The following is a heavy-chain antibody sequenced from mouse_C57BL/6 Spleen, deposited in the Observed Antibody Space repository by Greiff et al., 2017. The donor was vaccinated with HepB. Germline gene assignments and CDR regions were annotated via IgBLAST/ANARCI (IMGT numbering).Heavy chain of an antibody. D-gene: IGHD3-2*02. CDR1: GYTFTNYW. J-gene: IGHJ3*01. V-gene: IGHV1-63*01. CDR3: ARWAAQAGGFAY. Sequence: QVQLKESGAELVRPGTSVKMSCKASGYTFTNYWIGWAKQRPGHGLEWIGDIYPGGGYTNYNEKFKGKATLTADKSSSTAYMQFSSLTSEDSAIYYCARWAAQAGGFAYWGQGTLVTVSA. CDR2: IYPGGGYT.